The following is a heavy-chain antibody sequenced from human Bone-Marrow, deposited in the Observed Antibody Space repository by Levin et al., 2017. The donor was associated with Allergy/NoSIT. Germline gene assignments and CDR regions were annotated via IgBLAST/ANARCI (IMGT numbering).Heavy chain of an antibody. CDR1: GFTFSSYA. CDR2: ISYDGSNK. V-gene: IGHV3-30-3*01. J-gene: IGHJ4*02. Sequence: GGSLRLSCAASGFTFSSYAMHWVRQAPGKGLEWVAVISYDGSNKYYADSVKGRFTISRDNSKNTLYLQMNSLRAEDTAVYYCARDSHRYSGSYPLDYWGQGTLVTVSS. CDR3: ARDSHRYSGSYPLDY. D-gene: IGHD1-26*01.